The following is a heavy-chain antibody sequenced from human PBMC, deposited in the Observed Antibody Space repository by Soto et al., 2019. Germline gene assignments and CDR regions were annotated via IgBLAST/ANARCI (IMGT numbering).Heavy chain of an antibody. Sequence: SETLSLTCTVSGGSISSYCWSWIRQPPGKGLEWIGYIYYSGSTNYNPSLKSRVTISVDTSKNQFSLKLSSVTAADTAVYYCARGDSGSYSWGQGTLVTVSS. J-gene: IGHJ4*02. V-gene: IGHV4-59*01. CDR2: IYYSGST. CDR1: GGSISSYC. D-gene: IGHD1-26*01. CDR3: ARGDSGSYS.